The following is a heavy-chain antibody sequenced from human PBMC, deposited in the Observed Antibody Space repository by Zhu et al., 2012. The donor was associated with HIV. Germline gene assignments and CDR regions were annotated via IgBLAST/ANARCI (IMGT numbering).Heavy chain of an antibody. CDR2: MYHSGST. Sequence: QVQLQGSGPGLVKPSETLSLTCAVFGYSISSGYYRGWIRQPPGKGLEWIGNMYHSGSTHYNPSLKSRVTISVDTSKNQFSLKLSSVTAADTAMYYCAGRDRTFGSGSYSRGNWFDPGAREPWSPSPQ. CDR3: AGRDRTFGSGSYSRGNWFDP. V-gene: IGHV4-38-2*01. J-gene: IGHJ5*02. CDR1: GYSISSGYY. D-gene: IGHD3-10*01.